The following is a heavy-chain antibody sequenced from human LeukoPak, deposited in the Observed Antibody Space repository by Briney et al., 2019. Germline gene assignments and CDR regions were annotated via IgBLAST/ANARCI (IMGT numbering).Heavy chain of an antibody. CDR3: ARDSYTSGDY. CDR1: GSTFRNHW. J-gene: IGHJ4*02. CDR2: MNTDGSNI. Sequence: GGSLRLSCAASGSTFRNHWMHWVRQAPGKGLVWVSRMNTDGSNIAYADSVKGRFTISRDNSKNTLYLQMNSLRAEDTAVYYCARDSYTSGDYWGQGALVTVSS. D-gene: IGHD3-22*01. V-gene: IGHV3-74*01.